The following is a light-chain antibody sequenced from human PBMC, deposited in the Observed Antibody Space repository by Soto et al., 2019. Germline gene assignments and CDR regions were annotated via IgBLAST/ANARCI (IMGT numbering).Light chain of an antibody. J-gene: IGKJ2*01. Sequence: EIVLAQSPGTLSLSPGDRATLSCRASQSVSSSYLAWYQQKPGQAPRLLIYGASNRATGIPDRFSGSGSGTEFTLTISRLEPEDFAVYYCQQGARSPLTFGQGTKLEIK. CDR3: QQGARSPLT. V-gene: IGKV3-20*01. CDR2: GAS. CDR1: QSVSSSY.